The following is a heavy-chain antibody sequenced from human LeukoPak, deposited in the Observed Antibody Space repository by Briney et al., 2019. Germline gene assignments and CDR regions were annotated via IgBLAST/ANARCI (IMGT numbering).Heavy chain of an antibody. V-gene: IGHV1-69*13. CDR1: GGKFKSYA. D-gene: IGHD6-6*01. Sequence: SVKAAYKKSGGKFKSYAIGWVRHVPGQGLEWMGGIIPIFGTANYAQKFQGRVTITADESTSTAYMELSSLRSEDTAVYYCARGGSGAARRDYYYGMDVWGQGTTVTVSS. CDR3: ARGGSGAARRDYYYGMDV. J-gene: IGHJ6*02. CDR2: IIPIFGTA.